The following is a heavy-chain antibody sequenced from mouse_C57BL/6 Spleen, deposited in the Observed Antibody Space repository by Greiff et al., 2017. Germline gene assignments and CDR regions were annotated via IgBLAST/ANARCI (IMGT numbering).Heavy chain of an antibody. CDR1: GYSFTGYY. Sequence: VQLQQSGPELVKPGASVKISCKASGYSFTGYYMNWVKQSPEKSLEWIGEINPSTGGTTYNQKFKAKATLTVDKSSSTAYMQLKSLTSEDSAVYYCARYDYDSYWGQGTTRTVSS. J-gene: IGHJ2*01. V-gene: IGHV1-42*01. CDR2: INPSTGGT. D-gene: IGHD2-4*01. CDR3: ARYDYDSY.